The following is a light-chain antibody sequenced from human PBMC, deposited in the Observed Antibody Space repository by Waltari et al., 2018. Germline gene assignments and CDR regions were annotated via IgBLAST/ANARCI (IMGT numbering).Light chain of an antibody. V-gene: IGLV1-44*01. CDR1: SSNIGRNS. CDR2: SNI. J-gene: IGLJ3*02. CDR3: AAWDDSLTGLWV. Sequence: QSVLTQPPSASGTPGQRVTISCSGSSSNIGRNSVNWYQQFPGTAPKLLIYSNIQRPSGVPDRFSCSKSCTSASLAISGLRSEDEADYYCAAWDDSLTGLWVFGGGTKLTVL.